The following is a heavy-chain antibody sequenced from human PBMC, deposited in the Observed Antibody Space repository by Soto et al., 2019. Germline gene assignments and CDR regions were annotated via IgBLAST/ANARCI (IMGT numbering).Heavy chain of an antibody. Sequence: GGYLGLSCVTSGFTFSHWWMYWVRQAPGKGLVWVSRIYRGETYYADSVKGRFTVSRDNAKNTLYLQMNSLGAEDTAIYYCLRGNAGHGNFHFRGPGPLLTVFS. D-gene: IGHD2-8*01. J-gene: IGHJ4*02. CDR3: LRGNAGHGNFHF. CDR1: GFTFSHWW. CDR2: IYRGETY. V-gene: IGHV3-74*01.